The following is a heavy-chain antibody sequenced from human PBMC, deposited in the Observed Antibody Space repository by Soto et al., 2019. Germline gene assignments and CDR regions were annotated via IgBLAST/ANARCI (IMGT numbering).Heavy chain of an antibody. CDR3: AHIDGDYIWGSYRYSHY. Sequence: QITLKESGPTLVKPTQTLTLTCTFSGFSLSTSGVGVGWIRQPPGKALEWLALIYWDDDKRYSPSLKSRLTITKDTSKNQVVLTMTNMDPVDTATYYCAHIDGDYIWGSYRYSHYWGQGTLVTVSS. D-gene: IGHD3-16*02. V-gene: IGHV2-5*02. CDR2: IYWDDDK. J-gene: IGHJ4*02. CDR1: GFSLSTSGVG.